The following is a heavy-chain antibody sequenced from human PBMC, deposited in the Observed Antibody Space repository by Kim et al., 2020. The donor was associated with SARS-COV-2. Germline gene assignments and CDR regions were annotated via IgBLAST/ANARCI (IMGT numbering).Heavy chain of an antibody. Sequence: YNPSLKSRVTISIEPSKNQFSLKLSSVTAADTAMYYCARINTVTNNFDYWGQGTLVTVSS. V-gene: IGHV4-34*01. J-gene: IGHJ4*02. D-gene: IGHD4-17*01. CDR3: ARINTVTNNFDY.